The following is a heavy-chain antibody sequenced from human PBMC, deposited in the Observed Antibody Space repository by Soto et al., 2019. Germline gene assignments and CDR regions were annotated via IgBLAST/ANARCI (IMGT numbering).Heavy chain of an antibody. CDR1: GDSIRTYY. D-gene: IGHD6-19*01. J-gene: IGHJ4*02. CDR3: AREYTETVDGPTPFYFDY. Sequence: SETLSLTCGVSGDSIRTYYWSWIRQSAGKGLEWIGRTYITGDTNYNPSLKSRLTMSVDTSKNQLSLKLSSVTAADTAVYYCAREYTETVDGPTPFYFDYWGQGTPVTVS. CDR2: TYITGDT. V-gene: IGHV4-4*07.